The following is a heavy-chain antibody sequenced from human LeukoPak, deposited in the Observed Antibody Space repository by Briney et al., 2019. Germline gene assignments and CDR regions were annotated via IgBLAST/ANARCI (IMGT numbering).Heavy chain of an antibody. D-gene: IGHD2-21*02. CDR1: GGSINSNY. CDR2: IYYRGST. Sequence: PSETLSLTCSVSGGSINSNYWSWIRQPPGKGLEWIGYIYYRGSTNYNPSLKSRVTTSVDTSKNQFSLKLSSVTAADTAVYYCAITYCGGDCYHFDYWGQGTLVTVSS. J-gene: IGHJ4*02. CDR3: AITYCGGDCYHFDY. V-gene: IGHV4-59*12.